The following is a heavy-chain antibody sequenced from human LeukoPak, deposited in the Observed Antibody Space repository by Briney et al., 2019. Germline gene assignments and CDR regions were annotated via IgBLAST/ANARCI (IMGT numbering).Heavy chain of an antibody. CDR1: GGTFSSYA. Sequence: SVKVSCKASGGTFSSYAISWVRQAPGQGLEWMGGIIPIFGTANYARKFQGRVTITADESTSTAYMELSSLRSEDTAVYYCARGDRFGELFAFDYWGQGTLVTVSS. J-gene: IGHJ4*02. CDR2: IIPIFGTA. D-gene: IGHD3-10*01. CDR3: ARGDRFGELFAFDY. V-gene: IGHV1-69*13.